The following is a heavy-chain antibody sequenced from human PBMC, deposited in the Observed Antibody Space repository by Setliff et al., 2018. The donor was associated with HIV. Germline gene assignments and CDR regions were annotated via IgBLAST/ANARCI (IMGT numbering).Heavy chain of an antibody. CDR3: ARDRASSGYYARFDH. V-gene: IGHV3-33*08. Sequence: PGGSLRLSCAASGFTFRNFGMPWVRQAPGKGLEWFAVIWHDSRFIYHADSMKGRFTISRDNAKKLVYLQMNSLRAEDTAIYYCARDRASSGYYARFDHWGQGTLVTVSS. CDR2: IWHDSRFI. J-gene: IGHJ4*02. D-gene: IGHD3-22*01. CDR1: GFTFRNFG.